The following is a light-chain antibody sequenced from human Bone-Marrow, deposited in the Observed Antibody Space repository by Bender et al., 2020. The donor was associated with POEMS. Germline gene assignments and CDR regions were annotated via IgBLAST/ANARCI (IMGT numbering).Light chain of an antibody. CDR3: VAWDASLNGWV. J-gene: IGLJ3*02. V-gene: IGLV2-14*03. CDR2: DVT. CDR1: TSDIGTYNY. Sequence: QSALTQPPSASGSPGQSVTISCTGTTSDIGTYNYVSWYQQLPGKAPKLIIYDVTNRPSGVSNRFSGSRSASTASLTISGLQSDDEAIYFCVAWDASLNGWVFGGGTKLTVL.